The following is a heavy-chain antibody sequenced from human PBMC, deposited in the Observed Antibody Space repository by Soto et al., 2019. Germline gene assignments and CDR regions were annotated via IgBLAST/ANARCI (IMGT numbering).Heavy chain of an antibody. V-gene: IGHV4-34*01. CDR3: ARRFLEWLYPYYFDY. Sequence: SETLSLTCAVYGGSFSGYYWSWIRQPPGKGLGWIGEINHSGSTNYNPSLKSRVTISVDTSKNQFSLKLGSVTAADTAVYYCARRFLEWLYPYYFDYWGQGTLVTVSS. J-gene: IGHJ4*02. CDR1: GGSFSGYY. D-gene: IGHD3-3*01. CDR2: INHSGST.